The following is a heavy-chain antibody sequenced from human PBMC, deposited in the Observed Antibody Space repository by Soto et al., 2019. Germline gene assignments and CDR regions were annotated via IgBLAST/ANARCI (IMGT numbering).Heavy chain of an antibody. CDR3: ARIAESGPSSWFTPGSEYYFDY. CDR2: IFSNDEK. CDR1: GFSLSNARMG. J-gene: IGHJ4*02. V-gene: IGHV2-26*01. Sequence: QVTLKESGPVLVKPTETLTLTCTVSGFSLSNARMGVSWIRQPPGKALEWLAHIFSNDEKSYSTSLKSRLTISKDTSKSQVVLTMTNMDPVDTATYYCARIAESGPSSWFTPGSEYYFDYWGQGTLVTVSS. D-gene: IGHD6-13*01.